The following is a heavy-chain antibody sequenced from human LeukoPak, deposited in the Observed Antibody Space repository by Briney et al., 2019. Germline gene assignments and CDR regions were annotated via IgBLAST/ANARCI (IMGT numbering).Heavy chain of an antibody. CDR1: GDSLSSSSYY. V-gene: IGHV4-39*01. Sequence: PSETLSLTCTVSGDSLSSSSYYWGWIRQPPGKGLEWMGSIYYSGSTYYSPSLKSRVTISVDTSKNQFSLKLSSVTAADTAVYYCANDSGSYFDYWGQGTLVTVSS. D-gene: IGHD1-26*01. CDR3: ANDSGSYFDY. J-gene: IGHJ4*02. CDR2: IYYSGST.